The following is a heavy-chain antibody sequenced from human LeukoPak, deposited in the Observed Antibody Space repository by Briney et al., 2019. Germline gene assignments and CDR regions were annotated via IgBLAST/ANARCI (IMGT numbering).Heavy chain of an antibody. CDR1: GGSISSYY. CDR3: AQGLGY. V-gene: IGHV4-4*07. CDR2: IYASGST. Sequence: SETLSLTCTVSGGSISSYYWSWVRQPAGKGLEWIERIYASGSTYQNPSLKSRVTISRDTSKNQFSLRLSSVTAADTAVYYCAQGLGYWGQGTLVTVSS. J-gene: IGHJ4*02.